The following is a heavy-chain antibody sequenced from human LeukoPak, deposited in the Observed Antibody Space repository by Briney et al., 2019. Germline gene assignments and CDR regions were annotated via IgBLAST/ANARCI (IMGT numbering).Heavy chain of an antibody. J-gene: IGHJ6*03. CDR1: GYSVSSGYY. CDR3: AAGSSSTEPLLYYYYYLDV. Sequence: SETLSLTCAVSGYSVSSGYYWGWIRQPPGKGLEWIGSIYHSGSTYYNPSLKSRVTISVDTSKNQFSLKLSSVTAADTAVYYCAAGSSSTEPLLYYYYYLDVWGKGTTVTVSS. CDR2: IYHSGST. D-gene: IGHD6-6*01. V-gene: IGHV4-38-2*01.